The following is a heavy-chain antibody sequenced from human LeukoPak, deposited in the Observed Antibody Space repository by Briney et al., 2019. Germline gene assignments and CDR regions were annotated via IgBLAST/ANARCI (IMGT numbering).Heavy chain of an antibody. V-gene: IGHV1-8*01. CDR3: ARGYRDYYGSGSYYYIWFDP. D-gene: IGHD3-10*01. J-gene: IGHJ5*02. Sequence: ASVKVSCKASGYTFTSYDINWVRQATGQGLEWMGWMNPNSGNTGYAQKFQGRVTMTRNTSISTAYMELSSLGSEDTAVYYCARGYRDYYGSGSYYYIWFDPWGQGTLVTVSS. CDR2: MNPNSGNT. CDR1: GYTFTSYD.